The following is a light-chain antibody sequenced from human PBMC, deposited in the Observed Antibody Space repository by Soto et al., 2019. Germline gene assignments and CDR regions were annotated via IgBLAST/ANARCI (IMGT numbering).Light chain of an antibody. CDR3: QQYYNWPRT. V-gene: IGKV3-15*01. CDR1: ENIYTN. J-gene: IGKJ5*01. CDR2: GAS. Sequence: IVMTQSPATLSMSPGERATLSCRASENIYTNLAWYQQKPGQAPRLLFYGASTRATGLPARFSGTGSGTEFTLTINSLQAEDSAVYYCQQYYNWPRTFGQGTRLEI.